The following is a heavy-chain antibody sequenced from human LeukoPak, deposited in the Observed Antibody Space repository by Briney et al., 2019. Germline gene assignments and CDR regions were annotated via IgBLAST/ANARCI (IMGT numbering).Heavy chain of an antibody. J-gene: IGHJ4*02. D-gene: IGHD3-10*02. CDR2: ITISGGET. Sequence: GGSLRLSCEVSGFTMNGYSMCWVRQAPRKGLEWGSSITISGGETEYAESLKSRFTISRDNAKESLYLKMNSQRVEDTAVYYCVRDSVGEAAHYFVEAFDSWGQGTLVTVSS. CDR1: GFTMNGYS. V-gene: IGHV3-21*01. CDR3: VRDSVGEAAHYFVEAFDS.